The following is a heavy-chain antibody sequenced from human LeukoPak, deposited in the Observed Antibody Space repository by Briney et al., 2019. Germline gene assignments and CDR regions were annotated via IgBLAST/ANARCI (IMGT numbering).Heavy chain of an antibody. J-gene: IGHJ4*02. V-gene: IGHV3-21*01. CDR2: ISSGSTYI. CDR3: ARGSGSGWSWGTNYFDY. D-gene: IGHD6-19*01. Sequence: GGSLRLSCVASGLSVSSNYMSWVRQAPGKGLEWVSSISSGSTYIYYADSVKGRFTISRDNAKNSLSLQMNSLRADDTAVYYCARGSGSGWSWGTNYFDYWGQGTLVTVSS. CDR1: GLSVSSNY.